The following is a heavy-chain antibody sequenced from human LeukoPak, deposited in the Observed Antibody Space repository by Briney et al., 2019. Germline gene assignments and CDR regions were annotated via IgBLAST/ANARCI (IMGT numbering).Heavy chain of an antibody. CDR3: ARCGYSSGWYCGVDD. Sequence: ASVKVSCKASGYTFTSYGISWVRQAPGQGLEWMGWISVDNGHTNYAQKVQGRVTMTADTSTSTAYMELRNLRSDDTAVYYCARCGYSSGWYCGVDDWGQGTLVTVSS. V-gene: IGHV1-18*01. D-gene: IGHD6-19*01. CDR1: GYTFTSYG. CDR2: ISVDNGHT. J-gene: IGHJ4*02.